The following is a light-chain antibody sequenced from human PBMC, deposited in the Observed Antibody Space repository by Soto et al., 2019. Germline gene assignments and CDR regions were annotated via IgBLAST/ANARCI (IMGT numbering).Light chain of an antibody. J-gene: IGKJ1*01. CDR3: QQYGSSRWT. CDR1: QSVSSSY. V-gene: IGKV3-20*01. CDR2: GAS. Sequence: EIVLTQSPGTLSLSPGERATLSCRASQSVSSSYLAWYQQKPGQAPRLLIYGASSRATGIPDRFSGSGSGTHLTLTISRLEPEDFAVYYCQQYGSSRWTFGQGTKVDIK.